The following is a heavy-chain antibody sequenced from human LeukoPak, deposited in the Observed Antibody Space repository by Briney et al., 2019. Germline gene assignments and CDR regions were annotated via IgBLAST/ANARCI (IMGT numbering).Heavy chain of an antibody. CDR2: IGTAGDT. Sequence: GGSLRLSCAASGFTFSSYDMHWVRQATGKGLEWVSAIGTAGDTYYADSVKGRFTISRDNSKNTLYLQMNSLRAEDTAVYYCAKGGPYYYDSSGYYGYWGQGTLVTVSS. CDR1: GFTFSSYD. D-gene: IGHD3-22*01. CDR3: AKGGPYYYDSSGYYGY. V-gene: IGHV3-13*01. J-gene: IGHJ4*02.